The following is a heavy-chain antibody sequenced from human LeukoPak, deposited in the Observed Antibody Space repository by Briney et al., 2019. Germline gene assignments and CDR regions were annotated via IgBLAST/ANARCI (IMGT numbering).Heavy chain of an antibody. CDR1: GFTFSSYG. V-gene: IGHV3-30*18. J-gene: IGHJ4*02. Sequence: PGGSLRLSCAASGFTFSSYGMHWVRQAPGKGLEWVAVISYDGSNKYYADSVKGRFTISRDKSKNTLYLQMNSLRAEDTAVYYCAKDHYYDSSGYYYSPDYWGQGTLVTVSS. CDR2: ISYDGSNK. D-gene: IGHD3-22*01. CDR3: AKDHYYDSSGYYYSPDY.